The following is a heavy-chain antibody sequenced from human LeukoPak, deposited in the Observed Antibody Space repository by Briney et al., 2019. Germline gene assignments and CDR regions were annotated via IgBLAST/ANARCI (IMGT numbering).Heavy chain of an antibody. CDR3: ARGYTYDFWSGYYS. CDR1: GGSFRGYY. CDR2: INHSGST. V-gene: IGHV4-34*01. Sequence: SETLSLTCAVYGGSFRGYYWSWIRQPPGKGLEWIGEINHSGSTNYNPSLKSRVTISVDTSKNQFSLKLSSVTAADTAVYYCARGYTYDFWSGYYSWGQGTLVTVSS. D-gene: IGHD3-3*01. J-gene: IGHJ4*02.